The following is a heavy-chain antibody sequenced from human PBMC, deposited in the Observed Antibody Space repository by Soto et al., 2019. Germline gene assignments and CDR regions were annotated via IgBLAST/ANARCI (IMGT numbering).Heavy chain of an antibody. CDR2: MNPNSGNT. J-gene: IGHJ3*02. D-gene: IGHD3-3*01. V-gene: IGHV1-8*01. CDR3: ARAEPNYVFWSGYWTRHDAFDI. Sequence: ASVKVSCKASGYTFTSYDINWVRQATGQGLEWMGWMNPNSGNTGYAQKFQGRVTMTRNTSISTAYMELSSLRSEDTAVYYCARAEPNYVFWSGYWTRHDAFDIWGQGTMVTVSS. CDR1: GYTFTSYD.